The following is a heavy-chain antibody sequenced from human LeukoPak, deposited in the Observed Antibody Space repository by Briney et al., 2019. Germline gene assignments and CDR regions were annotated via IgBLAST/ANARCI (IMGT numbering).Heavy chain of an antibody. J-gene: IGHJ4*02. CDR3: ARGTAVAGGDY. CDR2: INHSGTT. CDR1: GGSFSGYY. Sequence: PSETLSLTCVVYGGSFSGYYWSWIRQPPGKGLEWIGEINHSGTTNYNPSLKSRVTISVDTSKNQFSLKLSSVTAADTAVYYCARGTAVAGGDYWGQGTLVTVSS. V-gene: IGHV4-34*01. D-gene: IGHD6-19*01.